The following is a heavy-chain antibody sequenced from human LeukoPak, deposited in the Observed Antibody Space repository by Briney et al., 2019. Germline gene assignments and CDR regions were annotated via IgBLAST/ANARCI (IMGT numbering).Heavy chain of an antibody. CDR1: GYTFTSYG. Sequence: XASVKVSCKASGYTFTSYGISWVRQAPGQGLEWMGWISAYNGNTNYAQKLQGRVTMTTDTSTSTAYRELRSLRSDDTAVYYCARPHCSSTSCYYHYGMDVWGQGTTVTVSS. CDR2: ISAYNGNT. D-gene: IGHD2-2*01. J-gene: IGHJ6*02. V-gene: IGHV1-18*01. CDR3: ARPHCSSTSCYYHYGMDV.